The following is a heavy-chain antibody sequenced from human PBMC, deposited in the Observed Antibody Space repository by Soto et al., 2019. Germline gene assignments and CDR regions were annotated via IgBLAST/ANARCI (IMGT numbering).Heavy chain of an antibody. CDR3: AKDGADWALPCVY. Sequence: EVQLLESGGGLVQPGGSLRLSCAASGFTFSSYAMSWVRQAPGKGLEWVSAISGSGGSTYYADSVKGRFTISRDNSKKTLYLQMSSLRAEDTAVYYCAKDGADWALPCVYWGQGTLVTVSS. D-gene: IGHD2-21*02. J-gene: IGHJ4*02. CDR2: ISGSGGST. CDR1: GFTFSSYA. V-gene: IGHV3-23*01.